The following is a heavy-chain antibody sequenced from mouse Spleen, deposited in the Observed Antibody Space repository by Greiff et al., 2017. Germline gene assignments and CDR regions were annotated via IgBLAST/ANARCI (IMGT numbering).Heavy chain of an antibody. D-gene: IGHD2-4*01. J-gene: IGHJ1*01. CDR2: INPSSGYT. CDR1: GYTFTSYT. V-gene: IGHV1-4*01. Sequence: LVESGAELARPGASVKMSCKASGYTFTSYTMHWVKQRPGQGLEWIGYINPSSGYTKYNQKFKDKATLTADKSSSTAYMQLSSLTSEDSAVYYCATIYYDYDWYFDVWGAGTTVTVSS. CDR3: ATIYYDYDWYFDV.